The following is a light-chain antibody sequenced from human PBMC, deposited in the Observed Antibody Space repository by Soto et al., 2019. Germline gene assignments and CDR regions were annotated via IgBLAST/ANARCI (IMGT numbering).Light chain of an antibody. J-gene: IGKJ1*01. CDR2: GAS. CDR1: QGISDD. CDR3: LQNHNYPRT. V-gene: IGKV1-6*01. Sequence: AIPFTQSPSPLSSSVGDRVTLTCRASQGISDDVGWYQQTPGKAPKLLISGASRLQSGVPSRFSGSGSGAAFTLTITSLRPEDSATYYCLQNHNYPRTFGQGTKVDIK.